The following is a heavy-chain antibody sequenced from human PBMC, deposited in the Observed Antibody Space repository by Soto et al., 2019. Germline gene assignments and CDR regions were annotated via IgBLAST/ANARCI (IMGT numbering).Heavy chain of an antibody. D-gene: IGHD4-17*01. CDR1: GFTSSSFS. J-gene: IGHJ5*02. V-gene: IGHV3-64D*06. CDR2: ISSNGFTT. CDR3: VNPWSTVIIPPT. Sequence: GGSLRLSCSASGFTSSSFSMHWVRQAPGKGLQYVSGISSNGFTTYYADSVKGRFTISRDNSKNTLYLQMSSLRVEDTAVYYCVNPWSTVIIPPTWVQGTLATVSS.